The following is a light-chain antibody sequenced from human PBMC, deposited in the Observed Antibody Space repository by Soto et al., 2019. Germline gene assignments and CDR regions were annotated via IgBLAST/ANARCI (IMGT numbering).Light chain of an antibody. Sequence: QPVLTQPPSASASLGASVTLTCTLSSGYSNYKVDWYQQRPGKGPRFVMRVGTGGIVGSKGDGVPDRFSVLGSGLNRYLTIYIIQEEDESDYYCGADHGGGSNFVYVFGTGTKLTVL. V-gene: IGLV9-49*01. J-gene: IGLJ1*01. CDR1: SGYSNYK. CDR2: VGTGGIVG. CDR3: GADHGGGSNFVYV.